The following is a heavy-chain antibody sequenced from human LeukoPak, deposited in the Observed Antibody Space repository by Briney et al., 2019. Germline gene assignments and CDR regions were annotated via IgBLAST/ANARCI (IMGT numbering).Heavy chain of an antibody. D-gene: IGHD3/OR15-3a*01. Sequence: GGSLRLSCAASGFTFSSYGMSWVRQAPGKGLEWVSAISGSGGSTYYADSVKGRFTISRDNSKNTLYLQMNSLRAEDTAVYYCAKDRNFWPGSSGFDYWGQGTLVTVSS. J-gene: IGHJ4*02. V-gene: IGHV3-23*01. CDR3: AKDRNFWPGSSGFDY. CDR2: ISGSGGST. CDR1: GFTFSSYG.